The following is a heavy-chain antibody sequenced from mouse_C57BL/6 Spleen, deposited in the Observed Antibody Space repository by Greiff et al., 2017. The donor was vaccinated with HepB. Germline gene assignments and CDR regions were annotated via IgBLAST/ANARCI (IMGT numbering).Heavy chain of an antibody. D-gene: IGHD4-1*01. V-gene: IGHV3-6*01. CDR1: GYSITSGYY. CDR3: ARAYWDGGEY. J-gene: IGHJ2*01. CDR2: ISYDGSN. Sequence: EVQLQQSGPGLVKPSQSLSLTCSVTGYSITSGYYWNWIRQFPGNKLEWMGYISYDGSNNYNPSLKNRTSITPDTSKNQFFLKLNSVTTEDTATYYCARAYWDGGEYWGPGTTLTVSS.